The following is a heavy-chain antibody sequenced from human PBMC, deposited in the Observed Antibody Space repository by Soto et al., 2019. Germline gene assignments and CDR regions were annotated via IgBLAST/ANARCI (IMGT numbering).Heavy chain of an antibody. V-gene: IGHV4-31*03. J-gene: IGHJ5*02. CDR2: IYYSKST. CDR3: ARSVFP. Sequence: QVQLQESGPGLVKPSQTLSLTCTVSGGSISSGGYYWSWIRQHPGKGLEWIGYIYYSKSTCYNPSLKSRFTISLNTSKNQFSLKLTSVTAADTAMYYCARSVFPWGQGTLVTVSS. CDR1: GGSISSGGYY.